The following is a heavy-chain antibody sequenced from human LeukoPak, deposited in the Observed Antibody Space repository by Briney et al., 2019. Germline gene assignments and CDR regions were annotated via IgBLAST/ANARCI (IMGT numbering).Heavy chain of an antibody. Sequence: SETLSPTCTVSGGSISTYYWGWIRQPPGKGLEWIASIYYSVSTYYNPSLKSRVTISVDTSKNQFSLKLSSVTAADTAVYYCARDTGGYTYGTVWFDPWGQGTLVTVSS. CDR1: GGSISTYY. CDR3: ARDTGGYTYGTVWFDP. J-gene: IGHJ5*02. D-gene: IGHD5-18*01. V-gene: IGHV4-39*07. CDR2: IYYSVST.